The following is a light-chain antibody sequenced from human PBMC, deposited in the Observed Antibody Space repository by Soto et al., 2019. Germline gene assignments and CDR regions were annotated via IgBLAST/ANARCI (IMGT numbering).Light chain of an antibody. Sequence: EIVMTQSPATLSMSPGERATLSFSASQSVRSNLAWYHQKPGQAPRLLIYGASTRATGIPARFSGSGSGTEFTLTINSLQSEDFVVYYCQQYDNWPPTFGQGTRLEIK. J-gene: IGKJ5*01. V-gene: IGKV3D-15*01. CDR3: QQYDNWPPT. CDR1: QSVRSN. CDR2: GAS.